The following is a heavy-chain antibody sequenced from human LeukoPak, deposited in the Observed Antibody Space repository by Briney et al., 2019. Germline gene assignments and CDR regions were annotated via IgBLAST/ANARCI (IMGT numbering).Heavy chain of an antibody. J-gene: IGHJ4*02. V-gene: IGHV1-2*02. CDR3: ARGISNRYSDRYFDY. Sequence: ASVKVSCKASGYTFTGYYMHWVRQAPGQGLEWMGWINPNSGGTNYAQKFQGRVTMTRDTSISTAYMELSRPRSDDTAVYYCARGISNRYSDRYFDYWGQGTLVTVSS. CDR2: INPNSGGT. CDR1: GYTFTGYY. D-gene: IGHD6-13*01.